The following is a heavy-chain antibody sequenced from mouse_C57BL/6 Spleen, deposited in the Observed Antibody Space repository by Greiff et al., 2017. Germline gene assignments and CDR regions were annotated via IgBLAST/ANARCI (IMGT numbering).Heavy chain of an antibody. V-gene: IGHV7-1*01. Sequence: EVKLVESGGGLVQSGRSLRLSCATSGFTFSDFYMEWVRQAPGKGLEWIAASRNKANDYTTEYSASVKGRFIVSRDTSQSILYLQMNALRAEDTAIYYCARATGFYAMDYWGQGTSVTVSS. CDR3: ARATGFYAMDY. CDR2: SRNKANDYTT. D-gene: IGHD4-1*02. J-gene: IGHJ4*01. CDR1: GFTFSDFY.